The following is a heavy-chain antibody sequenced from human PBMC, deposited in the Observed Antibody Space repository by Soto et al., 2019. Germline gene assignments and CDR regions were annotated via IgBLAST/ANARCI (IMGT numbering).Heavy chain of an antibody. Sequence: PGGSLRLSCAASGFTFSDYAMHWIRQAPGKGLEWVAVISYEESEIYYSDSVKGRFTISRDNTMNTVYLQMSSVRRDDTAVYYCARTYYDFWSGFSDWGKGALVTVSS. V-gene: IGHV3-30*04. D-gene: IGHD3-3*01. CDR2: ISYEESEI. J-gene: IGHJ4*02. CDR3: ARTYYDFWSGFSD. CDR1: GFTFSDYA.